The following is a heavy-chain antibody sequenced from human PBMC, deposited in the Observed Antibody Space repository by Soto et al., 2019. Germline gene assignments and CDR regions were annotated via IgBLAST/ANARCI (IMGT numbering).Heavy chain of an antibody. D-gene: IGHD5-18*01. CDR3: AALDTAMVKTAGY. J-gene: IGHJ4*02. CDR1: GGSISSYY. Sequence: SETLSLTCTVSGGSISSYYWSWIRQPPGKGLEWIGYIYYSGSTNYNPSLKGRFTISRDNAKNSLYLQMNSLRAEDTAVYYCAALDTAMVKTAGYWGQGTLVTVSS. V-gene: IGHV4-59*03. CDR2: IYYSGST.